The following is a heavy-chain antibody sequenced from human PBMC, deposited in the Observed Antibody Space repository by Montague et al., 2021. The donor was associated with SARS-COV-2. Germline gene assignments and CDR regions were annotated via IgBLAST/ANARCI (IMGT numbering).Heavy chain of an antibody. Sequence: QSGAEVKEPGESLKISCQVSGSKFSNSWIGWVRQMPSKGLEWMGMVYIADSDITYSPSFQGHVTISADNSISTAYLQWRSLKASDTSMYYCARLQWSQMSSDAFDAWGEGTMVTVSS. CDR2: VYIADSDI. J-gene: IGHJ3*01. CDR3: ARLQWSQMSSDAFDA. D-gene: IGHD2-15*01. V-gene: IGHV5-51*01. CDR1: GSKFSNSW.